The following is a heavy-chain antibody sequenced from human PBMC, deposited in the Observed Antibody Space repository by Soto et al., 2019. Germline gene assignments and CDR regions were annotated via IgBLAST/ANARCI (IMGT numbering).Heavy chain of an antibody. CDR1: GFTFSSYW. J-gene: IGHJ6*02. CDR3: ARGGSSLYYYYGMDV. Sequence: EVQLVESGGGLVQPGGSLRLSCAASGFTFSSYWMSWVRQAPGKGLEWVANIKQDGSEKYYVDSVKGRFTISRDNAKNSLYLQMNSLRAEDTAVYYCARGGSSLYYYYGMDVWGQGTTVTVSS. CDR2: IKQDGSEK. V-gene: IGHV3-7*01.